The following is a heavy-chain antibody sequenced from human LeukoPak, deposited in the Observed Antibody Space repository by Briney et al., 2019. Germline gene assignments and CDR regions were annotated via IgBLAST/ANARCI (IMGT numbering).Heavy chain of an antibody. CDR1: GGTFSSYA. CDR3: ARPRLDDSSGSPFDY. J-gene: IGHJ4*02. D-gene: IGHD3-22*01. Sequence: ASVKVSCKASGGTFSSYAISWVRQAPGQGLEWMGWMNPNSGNTGYAQKFQGRVTMTRNTSISTAYMELSSLRSEDTAVYYCARPRLDDSSGSPFDYWGQGTLVTVSS. V-gene: IGHV1-8*02. CDR2: MNPNSGNT.